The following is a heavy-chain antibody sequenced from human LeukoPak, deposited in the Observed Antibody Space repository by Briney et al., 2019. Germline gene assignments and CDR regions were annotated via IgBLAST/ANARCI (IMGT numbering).Heavy chain of an antibody. CDR1: GFTVSSNY. Sequence: MPGGSLRLSCAASGFTVSSNYMSWVRQAPGKGLEWVSSISTSGSYIYTADSLRGRSTTSRDNAKNSLYLKMTSLRAEDTAGYYCASGKWLIETSDYWGQGTLVTVSS. V-gene: IGHV3-21*01. CDR3: ASGKWLIETSDY. D-gene: IGHD5-12*01. CDR2: ISTSGSYI. J-gene: IGHJ4*02.